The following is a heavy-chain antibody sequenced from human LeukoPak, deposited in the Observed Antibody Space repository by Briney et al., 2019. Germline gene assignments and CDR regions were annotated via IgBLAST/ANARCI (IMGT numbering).Heavy chain of an antibody. J-gene: IGHJ4*02. CDR3: ARAEGSGSGAYTLDY. D-gene: IGHD3-10*01. CDR1: GDSTINYF. CDR2: IYTSGTT. V-gene: IGHV4-4*07. Sequence: SETLSLTCTVSGDSTINYFRSWIRQPAEKGLEWIGHIYTSGTTHYNPSLKNRVTISLDTSKSQFSLQLNSVTAADTAVYYCARAEGSGSGAYTLDYWGQGMLVTVSS.